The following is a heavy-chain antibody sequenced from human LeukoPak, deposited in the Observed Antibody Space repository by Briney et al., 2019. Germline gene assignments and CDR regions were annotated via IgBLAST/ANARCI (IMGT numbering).Heavy chain of an antibody. Sequence: GSLRLSCAASGFTFSSYGILWVRQAPGKGLDWVAVISYDGNKKYYADSVKGRFTISRDNSKNTLYLQMNSLRAEDTAVYYCAKVPNWNYLWFDPWGQGTLVTVSS. CDR2: ISYDGNKK. CDR1: GFTFSSYG. V-gene: IGHV3-30*18. J-gene: IGHJ5*02. CDR3: AKVPNWNYLWFDP. D-gene: IGHD1-7*01.